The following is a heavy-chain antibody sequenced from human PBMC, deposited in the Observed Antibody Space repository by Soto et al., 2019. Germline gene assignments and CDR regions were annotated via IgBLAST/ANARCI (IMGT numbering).Heavy chain of an antibody. CDR1: GYTFTSYG. D-gene: IGHD6-19*01. CDR2: ISAYNGNT. CDR3: ARDSSGLITPTDHFDY. Sequence: QVQLVQSGAEVKKPGASVKVSCKASGYTFTSYGISWVRQAPGQGLEWMGWISAYNGNTNYAQKLQGRVTMTTDTSTGTAYMELRSLRSDDTAVYYCARDSSGLITPTDHFDYWGQGTLVTVSS. J-gene: IGHJ4*02. V-gene: IGHV1-18*01.